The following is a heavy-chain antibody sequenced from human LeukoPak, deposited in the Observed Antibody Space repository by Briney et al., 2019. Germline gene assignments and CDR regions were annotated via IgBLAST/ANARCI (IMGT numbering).Heavy chain of an antibody. CDR1: GFTFSNAW. V-gene: IGHV3-15*01. D-gene: IGHD3-22*01. Sequence: GGSLRLSCAASGFTFSNAWVSWVRQAPGEGLEWVGRIKSKTDGGTTDYAAPVKGRFTISRDDSKNTLYLQMNSLKTEDTAVYYCTSPHYYDSSGYYYVEYDAFDIWGQGTMVTVSS. CDR2: IKSKTDGGTT. J-gene: IGHJ3*02. CDR3: TSPHYYDSSGYYYVEYDAFDI.